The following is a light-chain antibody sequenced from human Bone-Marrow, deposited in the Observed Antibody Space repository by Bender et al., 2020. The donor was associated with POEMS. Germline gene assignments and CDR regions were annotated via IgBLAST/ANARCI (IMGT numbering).Light chain of an antibody. CDR3: CSYSGSYTWV. J-gene: IGLJ3*02. CDR2: DVT. CDR1: SSDVGGYNY. V-gene: IGLV2-11*01. Sequence: QSALTQPASVSGSPGQSITISCTGTSSDVGGYNYVSWYQQHPGKAPKLIIYDVTQRPSGVPDRFSASKSGNTASLTISGLQVDDESDYYCCSYSGSYTWVFGGGTKVTVL.